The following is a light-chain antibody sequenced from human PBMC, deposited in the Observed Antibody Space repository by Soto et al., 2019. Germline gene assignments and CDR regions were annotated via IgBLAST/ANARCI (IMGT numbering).Light chain of an antibody. CDR2: AST. CDR1: SSNIGAGFD. J-gene: IGLJ2*01. CDR3: QSYDTGLTGHVL. Sequence: QSVLTQPPSVSGAPGQRVTISCSGNSSNIGAGFDVHWYQQLPGAAPELLIYASTNRPSGVPDRFSGSKSDTSASLAITGLQIVDEDDYSCQSYDTGLTGHVLFGGGTKLTVL. V-gene: IGLV1-40*01.